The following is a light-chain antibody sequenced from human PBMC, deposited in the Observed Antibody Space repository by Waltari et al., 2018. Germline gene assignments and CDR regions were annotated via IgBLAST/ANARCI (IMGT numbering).Light chain of an antibody. V-gene: IGKV1-39*01. CDR3: QQSYSTPYT. Sequence: DLQMTQSPSPLSASVGDRVPITCRASQSISSYLNWYQQKPGKAPKLLIYAASSLQSGVPSRFSGSGSGTDFTLTISSLQPEDFATYYCQQSYSTPYTFGQGTKLEIK. CDR2: AAS. CDR1: QSISSY. J-gene: IGKJ2*01.